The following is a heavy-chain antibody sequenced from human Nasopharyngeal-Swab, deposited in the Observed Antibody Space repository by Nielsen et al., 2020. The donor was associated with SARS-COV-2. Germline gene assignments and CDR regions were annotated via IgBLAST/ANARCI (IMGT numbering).Heavy chain of an antibody. CDR3: ARLDSSGQDDF. V-gene: IGHV4-30-2*03. Sequence: SETLSLTCAVSGGSISSGGYSWSWIRQPPGKGLEWIGYIYHSGSTYYNPSLKSRVTVYLDTSKNHFSLVVNSVTAADTAIYYCARLDSSGQDDFWGQGTLVTVSS. CDR2: IYHSGST. J-gene: IGHJ4*02. CDR1: GGSISSGGYS. D-gene: IGHD6-25*01.